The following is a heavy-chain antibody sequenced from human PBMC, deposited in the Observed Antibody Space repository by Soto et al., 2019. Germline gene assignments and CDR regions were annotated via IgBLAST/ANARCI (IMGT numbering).Heavy chain of an antibody. J-gene: IGHJ3*02. CDR1: GFDFSYYT. D-gene: IGHD4-17*01. Sequence: EVQLVESGGGLVQPGGSLILSCAASGFDFSYYTMNWVRQAPGKGLEWVSAISASSSHKYSADSVRGRFTFSRDNANNSLYLQMNNLRVEDTAVYYCARLRSDAFDIWGQGTLVTVSS. CDR2: ISASSSHK. V-gene: IGHV3-21*01. CDR3: ARLRSDAFDI.